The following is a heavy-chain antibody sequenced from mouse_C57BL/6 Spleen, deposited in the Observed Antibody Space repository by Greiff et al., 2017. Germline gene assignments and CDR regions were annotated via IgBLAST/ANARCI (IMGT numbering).Heavy chain of an antibody. V-gene: IGHV1-64*01. J-gene: IGHJ1*03. CDR3: ARSDGNYRWYFDV. CDR2: IHPNSGST. Sequence: QVQLQQPGAELVKPGASVKLSCKASGYTFTSYWMHWVKQRPGQGLEWIGMIHPNSGSTNYNQKFKGKATLTVDTSSSTAYMQLSSLTSEDSAVYYCARSDGNYRWYFDVWGTGTTVTVSS. CDR1: GYTFTSYW. D-gene: IGHD2-1*01.